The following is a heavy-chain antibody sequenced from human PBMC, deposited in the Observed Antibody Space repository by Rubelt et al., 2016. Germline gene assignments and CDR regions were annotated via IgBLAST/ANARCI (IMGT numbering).Heavy chain of an antibody. CDR3: AREQQLVGGWFDP. Sequence: QVQLVQSGAEVKKPGSSVKVSCKASGGTFSSYAISWVRQAPGQGLEWMGGIIPIFGTANYAKKLQGRVRCTADECTSTAYMELSSLRSEDTAVYYCAREQQLVGGWFDPWGQGTLVTVSS. J-gene: IGHJ5*02. CDR2: IIPIFGTA. CDR1: GGTFSSYA. V-gene: IGHV1-69*01. D-gene: IGHD6-13*01.